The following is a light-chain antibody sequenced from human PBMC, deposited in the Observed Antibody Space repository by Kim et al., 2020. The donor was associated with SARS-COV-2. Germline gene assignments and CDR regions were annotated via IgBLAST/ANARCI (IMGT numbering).Light chain of an antibody. CDR3: LYGYDTPPT. Sequence: DIQMTQSPSSLSASVGDRVTINCRASQGISKYLNWYQQKPGRAPKFLIYDASTLESGVQSRFSDSGSGTDFTLTINGLHPEGWGPYYSLYGYDTPPTYGQGTKVDI. J-gene: IGKJ1*01. CDR1: QGISKY. V-gene: IGKV1-39*02. CDR2: DAS.